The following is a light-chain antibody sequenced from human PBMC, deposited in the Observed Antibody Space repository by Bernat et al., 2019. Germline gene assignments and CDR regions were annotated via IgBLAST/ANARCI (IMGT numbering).Light chain of an antibody. CDR3: QQLNSYPIT. J-gene: IGKJ5*01. CDR1: QVIGTY. Sequence: DIQLTQSPPFLSASVGDRVTITCRASQVIGTYLAWYQQKPGKAPNLLIYGASTVQTGVPSRFSGSGSGTEFTLTITSLRPEDFATYHCQQLNSYPITFGQGTRREIK. CDR2: GAS. V-gene: IGKV1-9*01.